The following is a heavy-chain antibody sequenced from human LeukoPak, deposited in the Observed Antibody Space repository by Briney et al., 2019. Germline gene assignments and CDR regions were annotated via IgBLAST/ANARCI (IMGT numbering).Heavy chain of an antibody. J-gene: IGHJ4*02. CDR2: MSASGGST. D-gene: IGHD1-7*01. Sequence: SGGSLRLSCAASGFTFSTSAMNCVRQAPGKGLEWVSGMSASGGSTYYADSVKGRFTISRDNSKNTLYLQMNSLRAEDTAIYFCAKGVITGTTPQPFDYWGQGTLVTVSS. V-gene: IGHV3-23*01. CDR1: GFTFSTSA. CDR3: AKGVITGTTPQPFDY.